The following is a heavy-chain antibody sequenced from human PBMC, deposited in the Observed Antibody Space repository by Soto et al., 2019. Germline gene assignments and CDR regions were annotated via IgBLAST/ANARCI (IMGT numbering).Heavy chain of an antibody. V-gene: IGHV3-30-3*01. J-gene: IGHJ4*02. CDR2: ISSDGTNK. Sequence: QVQLVESGGGVVQPGTSLRLSCAASGFTFSSYAMHWVRQAPGKGLEWVAIISSDGTNKYYADSVKGRFTISRDNSKNTLYLQLNSLRAEDTAVFYCARDPTTMVRGVIDYWGQGTLVTVSS. D-gene: IGHD3-10*01. CDR1: GFTFSSYA. CDR3: ARDPTTMVRGVIDY.